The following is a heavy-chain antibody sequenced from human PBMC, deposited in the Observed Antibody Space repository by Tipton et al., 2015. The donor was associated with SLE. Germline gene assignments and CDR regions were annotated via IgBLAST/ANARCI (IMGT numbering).Heavy chain of an antibody. V-gene: IGHV3-30*19. CDR3: AREGAYCGGDCFDY. Sequence: QLVQSGGGVVQPGRSLRLSCAASGFTFSSYGMHWVRQAPGKGLEWVAVISYDGRNKYYADSVKGRFTVSRDNSKNTLYVQMNSLRAEDTAVYYCAREGAYCGGDCFDYWGQGTLVTVSS. CDR1: GFTFSSYG. D-gene: IGHD2-21*01. CDR2: ISYDGRNK. J-gene: IGHJ4*02.